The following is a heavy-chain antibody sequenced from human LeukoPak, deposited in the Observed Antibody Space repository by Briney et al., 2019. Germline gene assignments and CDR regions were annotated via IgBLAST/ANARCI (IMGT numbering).Heavy chain of an antibody. J-gene: IGHJ4*02. D-gene: IGHD6-19*01. CDR1: GGSISSSTYY. V-gene: IGHV4-39*01. Sequence: SETLSLTCTVSGGSISSSTYYWGWIRQPPGKGLEWIGSIYYSGTTYYNPSLKSRVTISVDTSKNQFSLKLSSVTAADTAVYYCAGGRSSVLGYWGQGTLVTVAS. CDR3: AGGRSSVLGY. CDR2: IYYSGTT.